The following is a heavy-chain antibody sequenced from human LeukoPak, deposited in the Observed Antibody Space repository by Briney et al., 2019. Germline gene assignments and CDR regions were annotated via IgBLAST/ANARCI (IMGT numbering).Heavy chain of an antibody. Sequence: GGSLKLSCTASGFTFSDSFMHWVRQASGKGLEWVGRIRSKAHAYATAYAASVKDRFTISRDDSKHTAYLQMNSLKAEDTAMYYCTRQKVGTSTFDYWGQGALVTVSS. J-gene: IGHJ4*02. V-gene: IGHV3-73*01. CDR3: TRQKVGTSTFDY. D-gene: IGHD2-21*02. CDR1: GFTFSDSF. CDR2: IRSKAHAYAT.